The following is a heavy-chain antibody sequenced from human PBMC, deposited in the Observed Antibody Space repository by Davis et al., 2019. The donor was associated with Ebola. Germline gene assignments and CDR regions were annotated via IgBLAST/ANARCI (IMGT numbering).Heavy chain of an antibody. Sequence: SETLSLTCTVSGGSISSSSYYWGWLRQPPGKGLEWIGSIYYSGSTYYNPSLKSRVTISVDTSKNQFSLKLSSVTAADTALYYCARHGWGFHLDYWGQGTLVTVSS. V-gene: IGHV4-39*01. CDR2: IYYSGST. D-gene: IGHD1-26*01. CDR3: ARHGWGFHLDY. J-gene: IGHJ4*02. CDR1: GGSISSSSYY.